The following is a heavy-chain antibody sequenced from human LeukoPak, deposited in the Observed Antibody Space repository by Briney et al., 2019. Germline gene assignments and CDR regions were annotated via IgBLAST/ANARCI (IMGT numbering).Heavy chain of an antibody. V-gene: IGHV1-46*01. CDR2: INPSGGST. Sequence: ASVKVSCKASGYTFTSYYMHWVRQAPGQGLEWMGIINPSGGSTSYAQKLQGRVTMTRDTSTSTVYMELSSLRSEDTAVYYCARDREANDSSGYPVDFDYWGQGTLVTVSS. D-gene: IGHD3-22*01. CDR3: ARDREANDSSGYPVDFDY. J-gene: IGHJ4*02. CDR1: GYTFTSYY.